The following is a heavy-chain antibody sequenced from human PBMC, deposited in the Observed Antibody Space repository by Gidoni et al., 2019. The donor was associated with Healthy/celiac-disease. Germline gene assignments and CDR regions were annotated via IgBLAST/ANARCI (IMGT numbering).Heavy chain of an antibody. CDR3: AKSDVTIFGVVISPPGDAFDI. CDR2: ISGSGGST. D-gene: IGHD3-3*01. V-gene: IGHV3-23*01. J-gene: IGHJ3*02. Sequence: EVQLLESGGGLVQPGGSRRLSCAASGFTFSSYAMSWVRQAPGKGLEWVSAISGSGGSTYYADSLKGRFTISRDNSKNTLYLQMNSLRAEDTAVYYCAKSDVTIFGVVISPPGDAFDIWGQGTMVTVSS. CDR1: GFTFSSYA.